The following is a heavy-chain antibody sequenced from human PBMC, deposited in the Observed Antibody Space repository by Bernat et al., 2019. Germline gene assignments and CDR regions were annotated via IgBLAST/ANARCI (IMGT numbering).Heavy chain of an antibody. Sequence: EVQLLESGGGLVQPGGSVRLSCAASGFTFSSYAMSWVRQAPGKGLEWVSAISGSGGSTYYADSVKGRFTISRDNSKNTLYLQMNSLRAEDTAVYYCAKEVYCSSTSCFRNYYYGMDVWGQGTTVTVSS. CDR3: AKEVYCSSTSCFRNYYYGMDV. V-gene: IGHV3-23*01. D-gene: IGHD2-2*01. CDR1: GFTFSSYA. CDR2: ISGSGGST. J-gene: IGHJ6*02.